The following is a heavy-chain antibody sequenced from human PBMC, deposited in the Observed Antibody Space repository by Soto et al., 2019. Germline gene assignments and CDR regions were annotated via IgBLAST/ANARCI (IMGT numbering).Heavy chain of an antibody. CDR3: ARILLWFGELLPINYFDY. CDR1: GGSISSSSYY. CDR2: IYYSGST. D-gene: IGHD3-10*01. J-gene: IGHJ4*02. Sequence: SETLSLTCTVSGGSISSSSYYWGWIRQPPGKGLEWIGSIYYSGSTYYNPSLKSRVTISVDTSKNQFSLKLSSVTAADTAVYYCARILLWFGELLPINYFDYWGQGTLVTVSS. V-gene: IGHV4-39*01.